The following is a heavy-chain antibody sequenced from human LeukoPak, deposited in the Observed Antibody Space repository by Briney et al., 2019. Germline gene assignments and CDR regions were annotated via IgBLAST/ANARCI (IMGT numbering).Heavy chain of an antibody. CDR1: GFTFSDYY. Sequence: GGSLRLSCAASGFTFSDYYMSWIRQAPGKGLEWISYISSSGTTIYYADSVKGRFTISRDKAKNSLYLQMNSLRAEDTAVYYCARVEVRDGYNYAFDIWGQGTMVTVSS. V-gene: IGHV3-11*04. J-gene: IGHJ3*02. CDR3: ARVEVRDGYNYAFDI. D-gene: IGHD5-24*01. CDR2: ISSSGTTI.